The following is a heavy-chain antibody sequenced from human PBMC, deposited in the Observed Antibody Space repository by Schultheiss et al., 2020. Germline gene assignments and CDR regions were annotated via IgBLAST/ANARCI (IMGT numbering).Heavy chain of an antibody. CDR1: GGSISSYY. CDR3: ARLGLTTTFDY. V-gene: IGHV4-59*12. J-gene: IGHJ4*02. D-gene: IGHD4-17*01. CDR2: IYYSGST. Sequence: SETLSLTCTVSGGSISSYYWSWIRQPPGKGLEWIGSIYYSGSTYYNPSLKSRVTISVDTSKNQFSLKLSSVTAADTAVYYCARLGLTTTFDYWGQGPLVTVSS.